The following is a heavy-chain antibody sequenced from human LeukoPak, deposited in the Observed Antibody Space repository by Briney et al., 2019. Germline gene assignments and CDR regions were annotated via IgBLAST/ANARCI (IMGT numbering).Heavy chain of an antibody. CDR2: INHSGST. CDR3: ARVLSGSGGLDY. V-gene: IGHV4-34*01. Sequence: GSLRLSCAASGFTFSSYAMSWIRQPPGKGLEWIGEINHSGSTNYNPSLKSRVTISVDTSKNQFSLKLSSVTAADTAVYYCARVLSGSGGLDYWGQGTLVTVSS. CDR1: GFTFSSYA. J-gene: IGHJ4*02. D-gene: IGHD6-19*01.